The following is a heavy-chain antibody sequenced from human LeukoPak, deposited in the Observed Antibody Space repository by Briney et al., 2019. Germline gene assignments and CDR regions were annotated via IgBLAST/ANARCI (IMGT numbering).Heavy chain of an antibody. Sequence: GGSLRLSCAASGFTFYNYGMHWVRQAPGKGLEWVAVISHDGSNIHYGDSVKGRFTISRDNAKNSLYLQMNSLRAEDTAVYYCARQYSDGSRAFDYWGQGTLVTVSS. J-gene: IGHJ4*02. D-gene: IGHD5-18*01. V-gene: IGHV3-30*03. CDR2: ISHDGSNI. CDR3: ARQYSDGSRAFDY. CDR1: GFTFYNYG.